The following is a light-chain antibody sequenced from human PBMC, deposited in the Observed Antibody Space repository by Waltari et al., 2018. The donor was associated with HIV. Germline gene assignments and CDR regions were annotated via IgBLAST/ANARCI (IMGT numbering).Light chain of an antibody. J-gene: IGLJ3*02. Sequence: QSVLTQPPSASGTPGQRVTIPCSGSSSNIGSNYAYWYQQLPGTAPNLLIYRNKQRPSGVPDRFSGSKSGTSASRAISGLRSEDEADYYCAAWDDSLSGRVFGGGTKLTVL. V-gene: IGLV1-47*01. CDR1: SSNIGSNY. CDR3: AAWDDSLSGRV. CDR2: RNK.